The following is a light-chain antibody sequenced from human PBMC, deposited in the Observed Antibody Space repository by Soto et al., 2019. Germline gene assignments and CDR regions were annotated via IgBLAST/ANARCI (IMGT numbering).Light chain of an antibody. Sequence: DIQMTQPPSTLSASVGDRVTITCRASQSISTWLAWYQQEPGKAPKLLIHKASSLQSGVPLRFSGSGSGTDFTLTISSLHPDDFATYYCQQYNSYSPTFGQGTRVEIK. J-gene: IGKJ1*01. CDR3: QQYNSYSPT. CDR1: QSISTW. CDR2: KAS. V-gene: IGKV1-5*03.